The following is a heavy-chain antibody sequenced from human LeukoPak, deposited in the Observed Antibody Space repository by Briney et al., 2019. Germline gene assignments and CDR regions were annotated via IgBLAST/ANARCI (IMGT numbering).Heavy chain of an antibody. CDR2: IYHSGST. V-gene: IGHV4-38-2*01. J-gene: IGHJ4*02. D-gene: IGHD1-26*01. Sequence: KPSETLSLTCAVSGYSIRSGYYWGWVRQPPREGLGGIGGIYHSGSTYYNPSLKSRVTISVDTSKNQFSLKLSSVTAADTAVYYCARHESPGGATIHWGQGTLVTVSS. CDR3: ARHESPGGATIH. CDR1: GYSIRSGYY.